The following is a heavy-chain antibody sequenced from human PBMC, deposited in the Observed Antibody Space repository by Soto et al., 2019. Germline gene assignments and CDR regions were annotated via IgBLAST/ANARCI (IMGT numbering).Heavy chain of an antibody. CDR1: GFSLSSSGVG. V-gene: IGHV2-5*02. CDR3: AHRRDRPEFDY. CDR2: IYWDDDK. J-gene: IGHJ4*02. Sequence: QITLKESGPTLVKPTQPLTLTCTFSGFSLSSSGVGVGWIRQPPRKALEWLALIYWDDDKRYSPSLKNRLTITKDTSKNQVVLTMTNMDPVDTATYYCAHRRDRPEFDYWGQGTLVTVSS.